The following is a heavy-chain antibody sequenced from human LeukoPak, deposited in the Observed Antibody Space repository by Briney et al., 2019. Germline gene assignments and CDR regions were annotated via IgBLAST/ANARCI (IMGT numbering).Heavy chain of an antibody. V-gene: IGHV3-21*01. CDR3: ARGNWQWLPRFDY. J-gene: IGHJ4*02. CDR2: ISSSSNYI. CDR1: GFTFSSYS. Sequence: GGSLRLSCAASGFTFSSYSMNWVRQAQGKGLEWVSSISSSSNYIYYADSVKGRFTISRDNAKNSLNLQMNSLRAEDTAVYYCARGNWQWLPRFDYWGQGTLVTVSS. D-gene: IGHD6-19*01.